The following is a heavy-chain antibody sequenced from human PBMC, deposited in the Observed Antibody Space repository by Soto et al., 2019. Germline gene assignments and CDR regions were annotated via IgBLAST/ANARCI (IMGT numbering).Heavy chain of an antibody. CDR1: GFTVSSNY. CDR3: ARDRRFLEWLPDAFDI. V-gene: IGHV3-66*01. J-gene: IGHJ3*02. Sequence: GGSLRLSCAASGFTVSSNYMSWVRQAPGKGLEWVSVIYSGGSTYYADSVKGRFTISRDNSKNTLYLQMNSLRAEDTAVYYCARDRRFLEWLPDAFDIWGQGTMVTVSS. D-gene: IGHD3-3*01. CDR2: IYSGGST.